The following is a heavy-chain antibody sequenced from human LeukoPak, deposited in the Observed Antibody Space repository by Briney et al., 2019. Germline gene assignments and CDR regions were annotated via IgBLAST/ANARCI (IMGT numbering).Heavy chain of an antibody. CDR2: ISSSSSYI. CDR1: GFTFSSYA. Sequence: GGSLRLSCAASGFTFSSYAMSWVRQAPGMGLEWVSSISSSSSYIYYADSVKGRFTISRDNAKNSLYLQMNSLRAEDTAVYYCARGGSRSYTSSTLDYWGQGTLVTVSS. D-gene: IGHD6-6*01. V-gene: IGHV3-21*01. J-gene: IGHJ4*02. CDR3: ARGGSRSYTSSTLDY.